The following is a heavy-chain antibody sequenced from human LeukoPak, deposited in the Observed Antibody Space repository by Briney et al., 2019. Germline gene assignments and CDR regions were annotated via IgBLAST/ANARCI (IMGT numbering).Heavy chain of an antibody. Sequence: SSETLSLTCTVSDGSIGIYYWSWIRQAPGKGLEWIAYMYNSGSTNYNPSLKSRVTISIDTSKNQFSLKLSSLTAADTAIYYCARGIESYGDYGYWGQGILVTVSS. CDR3: ARGIESYGDYGY. J-gene: IGHJ4*02. D-gene: IGHD4-17*01. CDR2: MYNSGST. V-gene: IGHV4-59*01. CDR1: DGSIGIYY.